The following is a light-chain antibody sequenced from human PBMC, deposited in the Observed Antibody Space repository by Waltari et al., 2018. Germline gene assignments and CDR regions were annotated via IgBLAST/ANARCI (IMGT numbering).Light chain of an antibody. J-gene: IGLJ3*02. Sequence: QSVLAQPPSASGTPGQRVTIPCSGSSSNIGTTPVSWYQHLPGTAPKLLIYSNNQRPSGVPDRISGSKSGTSASLAISGLQSDDETDYYCAVWDDSLNGWVFGGGTKLTVL. CDR1: SSNIGTTP. CDR3: AVWDDSLNGWV. V-gene: IGLV1-44*01. CDR2: SNN.